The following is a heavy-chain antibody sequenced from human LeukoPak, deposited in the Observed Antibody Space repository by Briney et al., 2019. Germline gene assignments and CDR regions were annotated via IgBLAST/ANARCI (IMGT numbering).Heavy chain of an antibody. CDR3: ARVRRLGLSFDY. CDR2: ISSSSSSYI. D-gene: IGHD6-25*01. V-gene: IGHV3-21*05. Sequence: GGSLRLSCAASGFTFSSYSMNWVRQAPGKGLEWVSYISSSSSSYIFYADSVKGRFTISRDNAKNSLYLQMNSLRAEDTALYYCARVRRLGLSFDYWGQGTLVTVSS. CDR1: GFTFSSYS. J-gene: IGHJ4*02.